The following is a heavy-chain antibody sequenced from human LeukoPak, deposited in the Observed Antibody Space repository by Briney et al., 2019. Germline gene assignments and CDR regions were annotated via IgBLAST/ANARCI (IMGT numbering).Heavy chain of an antibody. D-gene: IGHD2-2*01. CDR2: IKQDGSEK. Sequence: GGSLRLSCAAPGFTFSNYNMNWVRQAPGKGLEWVANIKQDGSEKYYVDSVKGRFTISRDNAKNSLYLQMNSLRAEDTAVYYCARDKAGYCSSTSCPAPHGFDPWGQGTLVTVSS. V-gene: IGHV3-7*01. J-gene: IGHJ5*02. CDR3: ARDKAGYCSSTSCPAPHGFDP. CDR1: GFTFSNYN.